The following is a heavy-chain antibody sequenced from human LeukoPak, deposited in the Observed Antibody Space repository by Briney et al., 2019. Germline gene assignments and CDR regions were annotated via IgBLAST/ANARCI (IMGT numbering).Heavy chain of an antibody. CDR3: AKTGLYSSSSRGYFDY. Sequence: GGSLRLSCAASGFTFSNYVMGWVRQPPGEGLQWVSVISGSGITTYYARSVKGRYTISRDNSKNTLYLQMNNLRAEDTAIYYCAKTGLYSSSSRGYFDYWGQGTLVTVSS. J-gene: IGHJ4*02. V-gene: IGHV3-23*01. D-gene: IGHD6-6*01. CDR2: ISGSGITT. CDR1: GFTFSNYV.